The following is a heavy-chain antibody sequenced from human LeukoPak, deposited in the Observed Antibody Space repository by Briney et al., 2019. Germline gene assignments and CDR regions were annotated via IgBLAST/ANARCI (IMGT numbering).Heavy chain of an antibody. J-gene: IGHJ4*02. Sequence: GGSLRLSCAASGFTFSSYAMSWVRQAPGKGLEWVSAISGSGGSTYYADSVKGRFTISRDNSKSTLYLQMNSLRAEDTAVYYCAKGATYYYDSSGYYFDYWGQGTLVTVSS. CDR1: GFTFSSYA. D-gene: IGHD3-22*01. CDR3: AKGATYYYDSSGYYFDY. V-gene: IGHV3-23*01. CDR2: ISGSGGST.